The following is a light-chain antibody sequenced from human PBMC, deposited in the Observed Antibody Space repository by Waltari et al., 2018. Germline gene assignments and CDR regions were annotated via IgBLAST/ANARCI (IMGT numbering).Light chain of an antibody. J-gene: IGLJ2*01. CDR3: SSYTSSSTVV. Sequence: SALTQPASVSGSPGQSLTTSCTGTSSDVGGFNYVPWYQQHPGKAPKLMIYEVSNRPSGGSNRFSGSKSGNTASLTISGLQAEDEADYYCSSYTSSSTVVFGGGTKLTVL. CDR2: EVS. CDR1: SSDVGGFNY. V-gene: IGLV2-14*01.